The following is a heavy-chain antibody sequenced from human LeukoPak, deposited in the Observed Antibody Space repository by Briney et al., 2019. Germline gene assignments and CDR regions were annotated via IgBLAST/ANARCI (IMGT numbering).Heavy chain of an antibody. V-gene: IGHV3-74*01. D-gene: IGHD2/OR15-2a*01. CDR2: INSDGSWT. CDR1: GNYR. J-gene: IGHJ4*02. CDR3: VSFYETY. Sequence: GGSLRLSCAASGNYRMHWVRQAPGKGLVWVSHINSDGSWTSYADSVKGRFTISKDNAKNTVYLQMNSLRAEDTAVYYYVSFYETYWGRGTLVTVSS.